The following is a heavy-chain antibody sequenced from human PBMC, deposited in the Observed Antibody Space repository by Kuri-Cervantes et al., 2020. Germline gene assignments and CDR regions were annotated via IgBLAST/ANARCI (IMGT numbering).Heavy chain of an antibody. CDR2: IYYSGST. Sequence: SETLSLTCTVSGGSISSYYWSWIRQPPGKGLEWIGYIYYSGSTNYNPSLKSRVTISVDTSKNQFSLRLSSVTAADTAVYYCARRGSGTGLDPWGQGTLVTVSS. CDR3: ARRGSGTGLDP. CDR1: GGSISSYY. D-gene: IGHD3-10*01. V-gene: IGHV4-59*12. J-gene: IGHJ5*02.